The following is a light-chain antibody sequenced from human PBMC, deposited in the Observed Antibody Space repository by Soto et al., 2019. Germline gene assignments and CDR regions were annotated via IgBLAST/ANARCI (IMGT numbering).Light chain of an antibody. V-gene: IGLV2-14*01. CDR1: SSDVGGYNY. J-gene: IGLJ1*01. CDR2: DVS. Sequence: QSVLTQPASVSGSPGQSITISCTGTSSDVGGYNYVSWYQQHPGKAPKLKIYDVSNRPSGVSNRFSGSKSGNTASLTISGLQAEDEADYYCSSYTSSSTYVXGTGTKVPV. CDR3: SSYTSSSTYV.